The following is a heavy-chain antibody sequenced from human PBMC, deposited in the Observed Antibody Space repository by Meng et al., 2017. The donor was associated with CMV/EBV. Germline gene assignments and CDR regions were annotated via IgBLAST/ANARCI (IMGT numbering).Heavy chain of an antibody. D-gene: IGHD6-13*01. V-gene: IGHV1-8*01. J-gene: IGHJ4*02. CDR3: ARGRGSFRKRQQLTFDY. CDR1: GYTFTSYD. Sequence: ASVKVSCKASGYTFTSYDINWVRQATGQGLEWMGWMNPNNGNTGYAQKFQGRVTMTRNTSISTAYMELSSLRSEDTAVYYCARGRGSFRKRQQLTFDYWGQGTLVTVSS. CDR2: MNPNNGNT.